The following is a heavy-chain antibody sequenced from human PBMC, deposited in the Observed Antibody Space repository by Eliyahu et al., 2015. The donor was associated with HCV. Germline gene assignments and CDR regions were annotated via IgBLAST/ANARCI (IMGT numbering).Heavy chain of an antibody. D-gene: IGHD3-22*01. Sequence: QVQLQESGPVLVKPSETLSLTCTVSGGSISSYYWXWIRQPPGKGLEWSGYIYXSGSTNYNPSLKSRVTISVDTSKNQFSLKLSSVTAADTAVYYCARGSDSSGYGWFDPWGQGTLVTVSS. CDR1: GGSISSYY. V-gene: IGHV4-59*01. J-gene: IGHJ5*02. CDR2: IYXSGST. CDR3: ARGSDSSGYGWFDP.